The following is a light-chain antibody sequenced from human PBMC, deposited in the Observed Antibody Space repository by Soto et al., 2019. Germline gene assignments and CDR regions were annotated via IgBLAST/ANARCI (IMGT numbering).Light chain of an antibody. CDR2: EGN. J-gene: IGLJ1*01. CDR1: SSDVGSYNL. Sequence: QSALTQPASVSGSPGQSITISCTGTSSDVGSYNLVSWYQQYPGKAPKLMIFEGNKRPSGVSNRFSGSKSGNTASLTISGLQAEDEADYYCCSYAGTTTPYVFGTGTKLTVL. CDR3: CSYAGTTTPYV. V-gene: IGLV2-23*01.